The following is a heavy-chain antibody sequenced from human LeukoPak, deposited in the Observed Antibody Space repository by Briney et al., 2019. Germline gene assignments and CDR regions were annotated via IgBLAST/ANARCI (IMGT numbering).Heavy chain of an antibody. CDR1: GFTFSSYA. CDR2: ISGSGGST. J-gene: IGHJ4*02. D-gene: IGHD2-2*01. CDR3: ARDSPRTGVAVPAATGDY. V-gene: IGHV3-23*01. Sequence: PGGSLRLSCAASGFTFSSYAMSWVRQAPGKGLEWVSAISGSGGSTYYADSVKGRFTISRDNSKNTLYLQMNSLRAEDTAVYYCARDSPRTGVAVPAATGDYWGQGTLVTVSS.